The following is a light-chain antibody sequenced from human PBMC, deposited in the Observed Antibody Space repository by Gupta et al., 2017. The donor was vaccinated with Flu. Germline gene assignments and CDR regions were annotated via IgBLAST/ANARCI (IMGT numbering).Light chain of an antibody. Sequence: PGTLSLSPGERATRSCRASQSVGTSLAWYQQKPGRAPRLLIYDASNRATGIPDRFSGGGSGTDFTLTISSLESEDFVIYYCQQRTNWLWTFGQGTKVEI. V-gene: IGKV3-11*01. CDR2: DAS. J-gene: IGKJ1*01. CDR3: QQRTNWLWT. CDR1: QSVGTS.